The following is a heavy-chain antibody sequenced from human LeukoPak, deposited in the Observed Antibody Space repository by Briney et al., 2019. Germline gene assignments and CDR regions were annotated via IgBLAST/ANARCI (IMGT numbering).Heavy chain of an antibody. V-gene: IGHV3-53*01. J-gene: IGHJ6*03. Sequence: GGSLRLSCAASGITVSTNYMSWVRQAPGKRLEWVSIIHSGGATYYADPVKGRFTISRDNSKNTLYLQMNSLRAEDTAVYYCAKDWGLGYYYYYMDVWGKGTTVTVSS. D-gene: IGHD2-21*01. CDR2: IHSGGAT. CDR3: AKDWGLGYYYYYMDV. CDR1: GITVSTNY.